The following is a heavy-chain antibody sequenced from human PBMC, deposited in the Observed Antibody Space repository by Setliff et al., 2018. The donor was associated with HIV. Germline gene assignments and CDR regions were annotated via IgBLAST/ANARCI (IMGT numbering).Heavy chain of an antibody. J-gene: IGHJ4*02. CDR2: IYYSGST. V-gene: IGHV4-39*01. CDR1: GGSIKSSSDY. CDR3: ARHSGLGGYYSPFDY. Sequence: SETLSLTCTVPGGSIKSSSDYWGWIRQPPGKGLEWIGTIYYSGSTYYNPSLKSRVTISVETSKNQFSLKLSSVTAADTTVYYCARHSGLGGYYSPFDYWGPGTLVTVSS. D-gene: IGHD3-22*01.